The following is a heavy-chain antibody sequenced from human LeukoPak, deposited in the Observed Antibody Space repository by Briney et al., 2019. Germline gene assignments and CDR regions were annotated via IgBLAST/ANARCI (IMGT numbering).Heavy chain of an antibody. CDR2: IYYSGST. J-gene: IGHJ4*02. V-gene: IGHV4-59*01. Sequence: PSETLSLTCTVSGGSISSYYWSWIRQPPGKGLEWIGYIYYSGSTNYNPSLKSRVTISVDTSKNQFSLKLSSVTAADTAVYYCARGQMAHTRWGQGTLVTVSS. CDR3: ARGQMAHTR. CDR1: GGSISSYY. D-gene: IGHD2-8*01.